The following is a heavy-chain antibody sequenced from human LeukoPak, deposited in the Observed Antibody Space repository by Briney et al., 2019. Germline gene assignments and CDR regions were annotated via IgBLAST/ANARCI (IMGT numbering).Heavy chain of an antibody. Sequence: ASVKVSCKASGFTFTSYDINWVRQATGQGLEWMGWMNPNSGNTGYAQKFQGRVTITRNTSISTAYMELSSLRSEDTAVYYCARDPYDYVWGSYRLFDYWGQGTLVTVSS. D-gene: IGHD3-16*02. CDR3: ARDPYDYVWGSYRLFDY. J-gene: IGHJ4*02. V-gene: IGHV1-8*03. CDR2: MNPNSGNT. CDR1: GFTFTSYD.